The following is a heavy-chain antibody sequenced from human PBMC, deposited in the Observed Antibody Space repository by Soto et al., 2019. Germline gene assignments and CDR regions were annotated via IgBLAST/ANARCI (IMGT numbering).Heavy chain of an antibody. Sequence: GGSLRLSCAASGFTFSSYAMHWVRQAPGKGLEWVAVISYDGSNKYYADSVKGRFTISRDNSKNTLYLQMNSLRAEDTAVYYCARSDVAGDDAFDIWGQGTMVTVSS. CDR1: GFTFSSYA. CDR2: ISYDGSNK. D-gene: IGHD6-19*01. J-gene: IGHJ3*02. CDR3: ARSDVAGDDAFDI. V-gene: IGHV3-30-3*01.